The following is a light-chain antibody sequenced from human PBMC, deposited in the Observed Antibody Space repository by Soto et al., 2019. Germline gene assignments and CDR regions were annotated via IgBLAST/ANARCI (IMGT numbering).Light chain of an antibody. V-gene: IGKV1-5*01. Sequence: DIPMTQSPSTLSASVGDRVTITCRASQTINKWLAWYQQKPGKALKLLIYDASSLQSGVPSRFSGSGSGTEFTLTISSLQADDFATYFCQHHNSFPLTFGGGTKVETK. J-gene: IGKJ4*01. CDR3: QHHNSFPLT. CDR1: QTINKW. CDR2: DAS.